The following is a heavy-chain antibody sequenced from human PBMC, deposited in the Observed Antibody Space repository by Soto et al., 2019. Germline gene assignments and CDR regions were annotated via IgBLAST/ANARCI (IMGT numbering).Heavy chain of an antibody. J-gene: IGHJ4*02. Sequence: QITLNESGPTVVRPTETLTLTCRFSGFSLTTSGVGVGWIRQSQGKAPEWLALIYWDDDKRYSASLTSRLTITKDTSKNQVVLTVSDLDPTDTATYYCAHRVLRTVFGLVTTTAIYFDFWGQGTPVAVSS. CDR1: GFSLTTSGVG. V-gene: IGHV2-5*02. CDR3: AHRVLRTVFGLVTTTAIYFDF. D-gene: IGHD3-3*01. CDR2: IYWDDDK.